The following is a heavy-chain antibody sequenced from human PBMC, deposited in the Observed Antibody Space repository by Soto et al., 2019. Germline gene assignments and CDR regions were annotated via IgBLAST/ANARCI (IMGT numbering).Heavy chain of an antibody. CDR2: IYHSGST. V-gene: IGHV4-4*02. CDR3: ASQTTVVTPFDY. J-gene: IGHJ4*02. CDR1: GGSISSSNW. Sequence: SETLSLTCAVSGGSISSSNWWSWVRQPPGKGLEWIGEIYHSGSTNYNPSLKSRVTISVDKSKNQFSLKLSSVTAADTAVYYCASQTTVVTPFDYWGQGTLVTVSS. D-gene: IGHD4-17*01.